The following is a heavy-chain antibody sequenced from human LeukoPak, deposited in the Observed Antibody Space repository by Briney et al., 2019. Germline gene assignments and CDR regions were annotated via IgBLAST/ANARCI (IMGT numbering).Heavy chain of an antibody. V-gene: IGHV5-51*01. CDR3: ARRTDYYYMDV. Sequence: GEPLKISCQGSGYSVTSDWIGWVRQMPGKGLEWIGIIYPGDSDTRYSPSFQGQVTISADKSISTAYLQWSSLKASDTAMYYCARRTDYYYMDVWGKGTTVTVSS. CDR1: GYSVTSDW. D-gene: IGHD1-1*01. J-gene: IGHJ6*03. CDR2: IYPGDSDT.